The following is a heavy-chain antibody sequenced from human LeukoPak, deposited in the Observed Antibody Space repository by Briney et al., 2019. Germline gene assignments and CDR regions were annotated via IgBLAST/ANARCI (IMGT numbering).Heavy chain of an antibody. Sequence: GRSLRLSCAASGFTFSSYGMHWVRQAPGERLERVAVIWYDGSNKYYADSVKGRFTISRDNSKNPLYLQMNSLRAEDTAVYYCARGGPYYDFSLDYWGQGTLVTVSS. CDR1: GFTFSSYG. D-gene: IGHD3-3*01. V-gene: IGHV3-33*01. J-gene: IGHJ4*02. CDR2: IWYDGSNK. CDR3: ARGGPYYDFSLDY.